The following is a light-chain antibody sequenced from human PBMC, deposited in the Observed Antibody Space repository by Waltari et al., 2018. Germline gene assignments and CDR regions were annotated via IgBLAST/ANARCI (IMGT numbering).Light chain of an antibody. CDR1: QNVFGD. CDR2: GVS. Sequence: DIVMTQSPATLSVSPGERASLSCRASQNVFGDLAWYQMKICRAPRLLIFGVSTRATGVPARFSGSGSGTEFTLTISSLQSEDSAVYYCQQYTSWPRTFGQGTKLEI. J-gene: IGKJ2*01. V-gene: IGKV3-15*01. CDR3: QQYTSWPRT.